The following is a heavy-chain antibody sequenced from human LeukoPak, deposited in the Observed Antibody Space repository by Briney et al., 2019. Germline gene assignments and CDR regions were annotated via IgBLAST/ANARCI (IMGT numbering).Heavy chain of an antibody. V-gene: IGHV4-4*07. D-gene: IGHD6-13*01. J-gene: IGHJ3*02. Sequence: SETLSLTCTVSGGSISSYYWCWIRQPAGKGLEWIGRIYTSGSTNYNPSLKSRVTMSVDTSKNQFSLKLSSVTAADPAVYYCARDQHSSSWYWGWAFDIWGQGTMVTVSS. CDR1: GGSISSYY. CDR3: ARDQHSSSWYWGWAFDI. CDR2: IYTSGST.